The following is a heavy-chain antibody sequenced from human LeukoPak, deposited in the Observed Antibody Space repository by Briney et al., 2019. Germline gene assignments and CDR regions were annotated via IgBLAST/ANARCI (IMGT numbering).Heavy chain of an antibody. CDR1: GGSISSSSYY. CDR3: ARVYKSSWYQFDY. D-gene: IGHD6-13*01. Sequence: SETLSLTCTVSGGSISSSSYYWGRVRQPPGKGLEWIGYIYYSGSTYYKPSLKSRVTMSVDTSKNQFSLKLSSVTAADTAVYYSARVYKSSWYQFDYWGQGTLVTVSA. V-gene: IGHV4-39*01. CDR2: IYYSGST. J-gene: IGHJ4*02.